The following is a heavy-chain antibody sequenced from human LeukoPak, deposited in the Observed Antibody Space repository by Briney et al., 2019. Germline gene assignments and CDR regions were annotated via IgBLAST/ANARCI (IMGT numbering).Heavy chain of an antibody. J-gene: IGHJ4*02. Sequence: PSETLSLTCTVSGGSISSSSYYWGWIRQPPGKGLEWIGSIYYSGSTYYNPSLKSRVTISVDTSKNQFSLKLSSVTAADTAVYYCARGRSGSYYPDLDYWGQGTLVTVSS. CDR3: ARGRSGSYYPDLDY. V-gene: IGHV4-39*07. CDR2: IYYSGST. CDR1: GGSISSSSYY. D-gene: IGHD3-10*01.